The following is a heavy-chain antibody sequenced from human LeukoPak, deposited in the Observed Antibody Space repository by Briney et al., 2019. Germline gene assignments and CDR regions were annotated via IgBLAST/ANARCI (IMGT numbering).Heavy chain of an antibody. Sequence: PGGSLRLSCVASGFTFSRYWMHWVRQTPSKGLVRVSRINSAGSSTSYADPVQGRFTISRDNAKNTLYLQMNSLRAEDTAIYYCARVISGYDSSGYRDYWGQGTLVTVSS. D-gene: IGHD3-22*01. CDR2: INSAGSST. CDR1: GFTFSRYW. V-gene: IGHV3-74*01. J-gene: IGHJ4*02. CDR3: ARVISGYDSSGYRDY.